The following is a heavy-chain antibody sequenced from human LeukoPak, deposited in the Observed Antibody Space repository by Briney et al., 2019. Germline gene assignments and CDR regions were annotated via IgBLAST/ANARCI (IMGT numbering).Heavy chain of an antibody. CDR3: STAINWNLPSDAFDV. V-gene: IGHV3-23*05. CDR2: IGSDNKP. CDR1: GFTFSAYA. D-gene: IGHD1-1*01. J-gene: IGHJ3*01. Sequence: GGSLRLSCEASGFTFSAYAMTWVRQAPGQGLEWVSSIGSDNKPHYSESVKGRFTISRDNSKNTLYLQMNSLRAEDTAVYYCSTAINWNLPSDAFDVWGQGTMVTVSS.